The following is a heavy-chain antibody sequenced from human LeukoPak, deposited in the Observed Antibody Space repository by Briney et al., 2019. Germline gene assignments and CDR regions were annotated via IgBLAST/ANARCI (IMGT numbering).Heavy chain of an antibody. J-gene: IGHJ4*02. CDR3: ARASWGYYDSSGYPCY. D-gene: IGHD3-22*01. V-gene: IGHV1-46*01. CDR2: INPSGGST. CDR1: GYTFTSYY. Sequence: ASVKVSCKASGYTFTSYYMHWVRQAPGQGLEWMGIINPSGGSTSYAQKFQGRVTMTRDTSTSTVYMELSSLRSEDTAVYYCARASWGYYDSSGYPCYWGQGTLVTVSS.